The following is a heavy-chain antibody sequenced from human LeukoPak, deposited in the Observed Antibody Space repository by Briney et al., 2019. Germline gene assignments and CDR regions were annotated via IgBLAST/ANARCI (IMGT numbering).Heavy chain of an antibody. CDR2: IIPIFGTA. CDR1: GGTFSSYA. Sequence: SVKVSCKGSGGTFSSYAIRWGRQAHGQGLEWMGRIIPIFGTANYAQKFQGRVTITTDESTSTAYMELSSLRSEDTAVYYCARPAEVIDGDYDAFDIWGQGTMVTVSS. CDR3: ARPAEVIDGDYDAFDI. D-gene: IGHD4-17*01. J-gene: IGHJ3*02. V-gene: IGHV1-69*05.